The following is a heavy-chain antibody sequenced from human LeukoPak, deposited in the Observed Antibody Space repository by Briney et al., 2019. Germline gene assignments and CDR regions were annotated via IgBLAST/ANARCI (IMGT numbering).Heavy chain of an antibody. V-gene: IGHV5-51*01. CDR3: ARHWPDSSSPLDY. CDR1: GYSFSSYW. J-gene: IGHJ4*02. D-gene: IGHD3-22*01. CDR2: VYPGDFDT. Sequence: GESLKISCKSSGYSFSSYWIAWVRQMPGKAPEWMGIVYPGDFDTRYSPSFQGRVTFSADKSISTAFLQWSSLKASDTAMYFCARHWPDSSSPLDYWGQGTLVTVSS.